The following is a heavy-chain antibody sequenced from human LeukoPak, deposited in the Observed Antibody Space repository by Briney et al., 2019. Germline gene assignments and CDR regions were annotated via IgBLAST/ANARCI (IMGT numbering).Heavy chain of an antibody. CDR1: GFNFSSYW. D-gene: IGHD2-15*01. V-gene: IGHV3-7*01. CDR3: AREGGDIADTGFDY. Sequence: RAGGSLRLSCAASGFNFSSYWMSWVRQAPGKGLEWVAYIEEDGSEKYYVDSVKGLFTISRDNAKNSLYMQMNSLRAEDTAVYYCAREGGDIADTGFDYWAREPSSPSPQ. J-gene: IGHJ4*02. CDR2: IEEDGSEK.